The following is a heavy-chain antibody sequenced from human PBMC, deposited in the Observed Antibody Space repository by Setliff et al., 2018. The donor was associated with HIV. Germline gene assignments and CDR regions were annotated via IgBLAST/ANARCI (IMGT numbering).Heavy chain of an antibody. Sequence: GGSLRLSCAVSGFTFSSYGMHWVRQAPGKGLGWVAFIRYDGSNKYYADSVKGRFTISRDNSKNTLYLQMNSLRAEDTAVYYCAKIQNPQGYYYDSSGYYPHPGSPDYWGQGTLVTVSS. CDR2: IRYDGSNK. CDR3: AKIQNPQGYYYDSSGYYPHPGSPDY. CDR1: GFTFSSYG. D-gene: IGHD3-22*01. J-gene: IGHJ4*02. V-gene: IGHV3-30*02.